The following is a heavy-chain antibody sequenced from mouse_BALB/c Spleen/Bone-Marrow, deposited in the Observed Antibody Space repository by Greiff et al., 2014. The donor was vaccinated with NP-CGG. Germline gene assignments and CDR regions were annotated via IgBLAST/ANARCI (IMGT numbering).Heavy chain of an antibody. D-gene: IGHD2-3*01. Sequence: VQGVESGPGLVAPSKSLSITCTVSGFSLTSYGVHWVRQPPGKGLEWLGVIWVGGSTNYNSALMSRLSISKDNSKSQVFLKMNSLQTDDTAMYYCARVYLWYFDVWGAGTTVTVSS. CDR3: ARVYLWYFDV. CDR1: GFSLTSYG. J-gene: IGHJ1*01. CDR2: IWVGGST. V-gene: IGHV2-9*02.